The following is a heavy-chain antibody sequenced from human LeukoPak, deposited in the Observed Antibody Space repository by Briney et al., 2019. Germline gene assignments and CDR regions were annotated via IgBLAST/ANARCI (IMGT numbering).Heavy chain of an antibody. CDR1: GGSISSSSYY. CDR3: ARHADGTTGMVYYYYMDV. V-gene: IGHV4-39*01. CDR2: IYYSGST. D-gene: IGHD1-1*01. Sequence: SETLSLTCTVSGGSISSSSYYWGWIRQPPGKGLEWIGSIYYSGSTYYNPSLKSRVTISVDTSKNQFSLELSSVTAADTAVYYCARHADGTTGMVYYYYMDVWGKGTTVTISS. J-gene: IGHJ6*03.